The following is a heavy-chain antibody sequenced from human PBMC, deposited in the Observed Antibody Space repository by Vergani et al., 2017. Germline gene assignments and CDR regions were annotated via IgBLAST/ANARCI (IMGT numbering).Heavy chain of an antibody. Sequence: QVQLVQSGAEVKKPGSSVKVSCKASGGTFSSYAISWVRQAPGQGLEWMGGIIPIFGTANYAQKFQGRVTITADESTSTAYMELSNLRAEDTALYHCARDRPELGGLAFDYWGQGTLVTVSS. CDR2: IIPIFGTA. V-gene: IGHV1-69*01. J-gene: IGHJ4*02. CDR3: ARDRPELGGLAFDY. D-gene: IGHD3-10*01. CDR1: GGTFSSYA.